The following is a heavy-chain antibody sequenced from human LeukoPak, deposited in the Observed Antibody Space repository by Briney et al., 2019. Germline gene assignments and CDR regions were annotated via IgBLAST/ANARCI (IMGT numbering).Heavy chain of an antibody. CDR1: GYTFTSYG. CDR2: ISAYNGNT. J-gene: IGHJ3*02. V-gene: IGHV1-18*01. Sequence: GASVKVSCKASGYTFTSYGFSWVRQAPGQGLEWMGWISAYNGNTNYAQKLQGRVTMTTDTSTSTAYMELRSLRSDDTAVYYCARDLDSSGYYPDAFDIWGQGTMVTVSS. CDR3: ARDLDSSGYYPDAFDI. D-gene: IGHD3-22*01.